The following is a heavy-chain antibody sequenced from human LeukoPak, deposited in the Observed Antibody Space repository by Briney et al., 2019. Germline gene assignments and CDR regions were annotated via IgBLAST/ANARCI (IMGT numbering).Heavy chain of an antibody. CDR1: GGTFSSYA. CDR3: ARIRDGYNSYFFYGMDV. J-gene: IGHJ6*02. CDR2: IIPIFGTA. V-gene: IGHV1-69*13. Sequence: SVKVSCKASGGTFSSYAISWVRQAPGQGLEWMGGIIPIFGTANYAQKFQGRLTITADESTSTAYMELSSLRSEDTAVYYCARIRDGYNSYFFYGMDVWGQGTTVTVSS. D-gene: IGHD5-24*01.